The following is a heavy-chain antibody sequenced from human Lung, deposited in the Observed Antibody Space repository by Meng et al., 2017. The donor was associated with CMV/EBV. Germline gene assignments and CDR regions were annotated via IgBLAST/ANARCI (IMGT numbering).Heavy chain of an antibody. CDR3: ARNPYSSPGPPSPHVHYYYYGMDV. CDR2: MNPNSGNT. J-gene: IGHJ6*02. D-gene: IGHD6-13*01. Sequence: SXXVSXXASGYTFTSYDINWVRQATGQGLEWMGWMNPNSGNTGYAQKFQGGVTMTRNTSISTAYMELSSLRSEDTAVYYCARNPYSSPGPPSPHVHYYYYGMDVWXQGTXVTVSS. V-gene: IGHV1-8*01. CDR1: GYTFTSYD.